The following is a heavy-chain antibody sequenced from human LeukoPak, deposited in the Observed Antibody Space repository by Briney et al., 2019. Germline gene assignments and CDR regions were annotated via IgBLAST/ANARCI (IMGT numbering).Heavy chain of an antibody. CDR3: ARARQEWLAPSNRYYFDY. J-gene: IGHJ4*02. D-gene: IGHD6-19*01. CDR2: INHSGST. Sequence: SETLSLTCAVYGGSFSGYYWSWIRQHPGKGLEWIGEINHSGSTNYNPSLKSRVTISVDTSKNQFSLKLSSVTAADTAVYYCARARQEWLAPSNRYYFDYWGQGTLVTVSS. CDR1: GGSFSGYY. V-gene: IGHV4-34*01.